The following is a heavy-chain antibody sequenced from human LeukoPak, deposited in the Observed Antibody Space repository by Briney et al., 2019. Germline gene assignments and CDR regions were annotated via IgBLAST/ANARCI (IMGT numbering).Heavy chain of an antibody. D-gene: IGHD4-17*01. Sequence: PGGSLRLSCEASGFTFSRHWMTWVRQAPGKGLEWLANINPDGGDKFYLDSVKGRFTMSRDNDWNTLYLQMDSLRADDTAVYYCARLKGTTSVFDYWGQGTLVTVSS. V-gene: IGHV3-7*03. J-gene: IGHJ4*02. CDR3: ARLKGTTSVFDY. CDR2: INPDGGDK. CDR1: GFTFSRHW.